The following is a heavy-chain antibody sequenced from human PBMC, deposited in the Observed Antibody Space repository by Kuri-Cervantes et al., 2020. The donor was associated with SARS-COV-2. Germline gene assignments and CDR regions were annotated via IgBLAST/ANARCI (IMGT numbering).Heavy chain of an antibody. D-gene: IGHD3-3*01. Sequence: GESLKISCAASGFTFSSYAMSWVRQAPGKGLEWVSAISGSGGSTYYADSVKGRFTISRDNSKNTLYLQMNSLRAGDTAVYYCARGTYDFWSGYYPPYYYYYYMDVWGKGTTVTVSS. CDR3: ARGTYDFWSGYYPPYYYYYYMDV. J-gene: IGHJ6*03. V-gene: IGHV3-23*01. CDR1: GFTFSSYA. CDR2: ISGSGGST.